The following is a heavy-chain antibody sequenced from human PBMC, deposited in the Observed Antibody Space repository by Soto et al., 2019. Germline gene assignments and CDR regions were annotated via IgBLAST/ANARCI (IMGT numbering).Heavy chain of an antibody. Sequence: GASVKVSCKASGGTFSSYAISWVRQAPGQGLEWMGGIIPIFGTANYAQKFQGRVTITADESTSTAYMEMSSLRSENTAVYYCERDRYYDSSGYYSVWFDPWGQGTLVTVSS. V-gene: IGHV1-69*13. CDR2: IIPIFGTA. CDR1: GGTFSSYA. D-gene: IGHD3-22*01. CDR3: ERDRYYDSSGYYSVWFDP. J-gene: IGHJ5*02.